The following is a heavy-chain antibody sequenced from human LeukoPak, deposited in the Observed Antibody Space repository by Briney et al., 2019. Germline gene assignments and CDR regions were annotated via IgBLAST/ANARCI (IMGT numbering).Heavy chain of an antibody. CDR3: ATCKVWDQNCSGGKVHY. CDR1: GYTLTELS. Sequence: ASVRVSCKVSGYTLTELSMHLVRQAPGKGLEWMGGFDPEDGETIYAQKFQGRVTMTEDTSTDTAYMELSSLRSEDTAVYYCATCKVWDQNCSGGKVHYWGQGTLVTVSS. D-gene: IGHD2-15*01. V-gene: IGHV1-24*01. J-gene: IGHJ4*02. CDR2: FDPEDGET.